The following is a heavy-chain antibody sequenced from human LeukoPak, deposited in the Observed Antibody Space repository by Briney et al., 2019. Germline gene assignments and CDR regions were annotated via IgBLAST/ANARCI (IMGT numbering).Heavy chain of an antibody. J-gene: IGHJ6*02. Sequence: GASVKASCMASGYTFTSYGISWVRQAPGQGLEWMGGIIPIFGTANYAQKSQGRVTITADESTSTAYMELSSLRSEDTAVYYCAGRNYGDYYYYGMDVWGQGTTVTVSS. CDR3: AGRNYGDYYYYGMDV. CDR2: IIPIFGTA. CDR1: GYTFTSYG. D-gene: IGHD4-17*01. V-gene: IGHV1-69*13.